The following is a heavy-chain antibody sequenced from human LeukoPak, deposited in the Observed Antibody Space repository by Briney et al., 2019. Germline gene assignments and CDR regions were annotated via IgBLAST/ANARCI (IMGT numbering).Heavy chain of an antibody. CDR1: GFTFSSYA. CDR2: LSGLGYRT. CDR3: AKDCGSSWCNWFDP. D-gene: IGHD6-13*01. Sequence: GGSLRLSCAASGFTFSSYAMHWVRQAPGKGLEWVSGLSGLGYRTHYADSVKGRFTISRDNSKNTLYLQMNSLRAEDTAVYYCAKDCGSSWCNWFDPWGQGTLVTVSS. J-gene: IGHJ5*02. V-gene: IGHV3-23*01.